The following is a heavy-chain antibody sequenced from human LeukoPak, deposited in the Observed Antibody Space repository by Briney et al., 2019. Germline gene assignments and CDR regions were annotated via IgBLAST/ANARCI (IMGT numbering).Heavy chain of an antibody. D-gene: IGHD2-15*01. Sequence: GGSLRLSCAASGFTFSSYGMHWVRQAPGKGLEWVAVIWYGGSNKYYADSVKGRITISRDNSKNTLYLKMNSLRAEDTAVYYCAREAPLGYCSGGSCYPLDYWGQGTLVTVSS. J-gene: IGHJ4*02. CDR2: IWYGGSNK. V-gene: IGHV3-33*01. CDR1: GFTFSSYG. CDR3: AREAPLGYCSGGSCYPLDY.